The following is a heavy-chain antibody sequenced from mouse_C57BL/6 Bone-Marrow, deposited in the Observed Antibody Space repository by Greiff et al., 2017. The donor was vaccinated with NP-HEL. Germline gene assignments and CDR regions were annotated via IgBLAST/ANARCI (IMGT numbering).Heavy chain of an antibody. CDR1: GYAFSSYW. V-gene: IGHV1-80*01. CDR3: AREGPLWFAY. Sequence: VQRVESGAELVKPGASVKISCKASGYAFSSYWMNWVKQRPGKGLEWIGQIYPGDGDTNYNGKFKGKATLTADKSSSTAYMQLSSLTSEDSAVYFCAREGPLWFAYWGQGTLVTVSA. CDR2: IYPGDGDT. J-gene: IGHJ3*01.